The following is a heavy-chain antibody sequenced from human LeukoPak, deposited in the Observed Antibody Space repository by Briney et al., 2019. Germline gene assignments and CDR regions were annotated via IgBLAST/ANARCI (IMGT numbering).Heavy chain of an antibody. V-gene: IGHV1-69*13. CDR1: GGTFSSYA. CDR3: ARDEGAHGPGFGELLAPNWFDP. J-gene: IGHJ5*02. Sequence: SVKVSCKASGGTFSSYAISWVRQAPGQGLEWMGGIIPIFGTANYAQKFQGRVTITADETTSTAYMELSSLRSEDTAVYYCARDEGAHGPGFGELLAPNWFDPWGQGTLVTVSS. D-gene: IGHD3-10*01. CDR2: IIPIFGTA.